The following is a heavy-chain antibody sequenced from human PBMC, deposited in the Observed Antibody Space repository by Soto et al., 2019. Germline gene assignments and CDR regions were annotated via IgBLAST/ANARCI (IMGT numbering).Heavy chain of an antibody. CDR1: GYSFTSYW. D-gene: IGHD3-22*01. V-gene: IGHV5-10-1*01. CDR3: ARRRYSSGSPFDY. Sequence: GESLKISCRGSGYSFTSYWINWVRQMPGKGLEWMGGSDPSDSYTNYSPSFQGHVIISVDKSISTAYLQWSSLKASDTAMYYCARRRYSSGSPFDYWGQGSQVTVSS. J-gene: IGHJ4*02. CDR2: SDPSDSYT.